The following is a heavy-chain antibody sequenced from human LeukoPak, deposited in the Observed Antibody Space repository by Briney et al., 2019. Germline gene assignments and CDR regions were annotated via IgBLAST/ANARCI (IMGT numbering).Heavy chain of an antibody. CDR2: ISGYNGNT. Sequence: ASVKVSCKASGYTFINYGISWVRQAPGQGLEWMGWISGYNGNTKYAQKLQGRVTMTTDTSTSTAYMELRSLRSDDTAVYYCARVGPHRKMATTRYHFDYWGQGTLVTVSS. D-gene: IGHD5-24*01. CDR3: ARVGPHRKMATTRYHFDY. V-gene: IGHV1-18*01. J-gene: IGHJ4*02. CDR1: GYTFINYG.